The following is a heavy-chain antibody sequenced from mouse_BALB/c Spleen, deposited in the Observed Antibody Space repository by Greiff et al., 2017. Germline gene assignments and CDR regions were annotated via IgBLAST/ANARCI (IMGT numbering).Heavy chain of an antibody. CDR1: GFTFSSYA. CDR2: ISSGGST. V-gene: IGHV5-6-5*01. J-gene: IGHJ2*01. D-gene: IGHD1-1*01. Sequence: DVQLVESGGGLVKPGGSLKLSCAASGFTFSSYAMSWVRQTPEKRLEWVASISSGGSTYYPDSVKGRFTISRDNARNILYLQMSSLRSEDTAMYYCARASFITTVVADYWGQGTTLTVSS. CDR3: ARASFITTVVADY.